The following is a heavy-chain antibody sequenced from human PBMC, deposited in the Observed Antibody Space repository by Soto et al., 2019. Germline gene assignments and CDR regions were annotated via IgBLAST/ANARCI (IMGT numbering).Heavy chain of an antibody. D-gene: IGHD3-3*01. CDR3: ARDYRYYDFWSGYYRGNWFDP. Sequence: GASVKVSCKASGYTFTSYYMHWVRQAPGQGPEWMGIINPSGGSTSYAQKFQGRVTMTRDTSTSTVYMELSSLRSEDTAVYYCARDYRYYDFWSGYYRGNWFDPWGQGTLVTVSS. J-gene: IGHJ5*02. CDR2: INPSGGST. CDR1: GYTFTSYY. V-gene: IGHV1-46*01.